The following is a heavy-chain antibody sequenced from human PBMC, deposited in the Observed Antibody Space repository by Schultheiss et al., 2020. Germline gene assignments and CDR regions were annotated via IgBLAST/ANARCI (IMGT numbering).Heavy chain of an antibody. J-gene: IGHJ6*03. CDR2: IYYSGKS. CDR3: ARHTAAVYSYYYMDV. D-gene: IGHD2-21*02. Sequence: SETLSLTCTVSGGYISSSGYYWGWIRQAPGKGLEWIGKIYYSGKSYYNPSLRSRVTISVGTSEVQFSLRLSSVTAADTAVYYCARHTAAVYSYYYMDVWGKGTTVTVSS. V-gene: IGHV4-39*01. CDR1: GGYISSSGYY.